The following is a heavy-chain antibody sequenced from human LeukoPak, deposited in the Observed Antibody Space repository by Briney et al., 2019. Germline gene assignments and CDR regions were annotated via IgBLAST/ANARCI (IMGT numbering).Heavy chain of an antibody. CDR3: ATYRQVLLPFES. CDR2: IKTDGSIT. Sequence: GGSLRLSCAASGFSFSVYWMHWVRQAPEKGPVWVSRIKTDGSITDYADSVRGRFTISRDNSKSTLSLQMNSLRAEDTAIYYCATYRQVLLPFESWGQGTLVTVSS. D-gene: IGHD2-8*02. V-gene: IGHV3-74*01. J-gene: IGHJ4*02. CDR1: GFSFSVYW.